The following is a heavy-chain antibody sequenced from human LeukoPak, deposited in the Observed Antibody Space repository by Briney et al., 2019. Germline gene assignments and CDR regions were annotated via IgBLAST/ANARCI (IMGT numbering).Heavy chain of an antibody. D-gene: IGHD2-8*01. Sequence: ASVKVSCKASGYTFTDFYIHWVRQAPGQGLERMGWINPKTGGTNYGQRFKGRVTLTRDTSTSTAYMELSRVRSYDTAVYYCAREVCVNGVCQRYFDFWGQGTPVTVSS. CDR2: INPKTGGT. CDR1: GYTFTDFY. CDR3: AREVCVNGVCQRYFDF. V-gene: IGHV1-2*02. J-gene: IGHJ4*02.